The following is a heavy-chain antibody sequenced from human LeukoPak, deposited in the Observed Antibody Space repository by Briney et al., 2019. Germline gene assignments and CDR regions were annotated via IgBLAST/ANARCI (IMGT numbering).Heavy chain of an antibody. CDR3: ARWYLDRGFDY. D-gene: IGHD1-1*01. V-gene: IGHV4-31*03. Sequence: SETLSLTRTVSGGSISSGGYYWTWIRQHPGKGLEWIGYIYYSGSTYYNPSLKSRVTISVDTSKNQFSLKLSSVTAADTAVYYCARWYLDRGFDYWGQGTLVNVSS. CDR2: IYYSGST. J-gene: IGHJ4*02. CDR1: GGSISSGGYY.